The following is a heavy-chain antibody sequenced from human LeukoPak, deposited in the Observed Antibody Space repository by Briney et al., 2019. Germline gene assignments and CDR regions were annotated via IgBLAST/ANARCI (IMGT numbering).Heavy chain of an antibody. CDR2: IYYSGST. J-gene: IGHJ4*02. D-gene: IGHD6-13*01. CDR3: ARDGSSSWYYFDY. CDR1: GGSISSSSYY. Sequence: SETLSLTCTVSGGSISSSSYYWGWIRQPPGKGLEWIGSIYYSGSTNYNPSLKSRVTISVDTSKNQFSLKLSSVTAADTAVYYCARDGSSSWYYFDYWGQGTLVTVSS. V-gene: IGHV4-39*07.